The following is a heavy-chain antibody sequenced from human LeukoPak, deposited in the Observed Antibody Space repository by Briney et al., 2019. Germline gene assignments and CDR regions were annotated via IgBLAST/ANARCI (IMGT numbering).Heavy chain of an antibody. CDR1: GGSISSYY. CDR3: AREYYDSSGYYSTFPNAFDI. Sequence: NPSETLSLTCTVSGGSISSYYWSWIRQPPGKGLEWIGYIYYSGSTNYNPSLKSRVTISVDTSKNQFSLKLSSVTAADTAVYYCAREYYDSSGYYSTFPNAFDIWGQGTMVTVSS. D-gene: IGHD3-22*01. CDR2: IYYSGST. V-gene: IGHV4-59*01. J-gene: IGHJ3*02.